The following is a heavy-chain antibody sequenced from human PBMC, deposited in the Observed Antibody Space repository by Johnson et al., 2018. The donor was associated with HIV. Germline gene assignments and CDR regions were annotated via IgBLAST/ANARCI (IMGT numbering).Heavy chain of an antibody. D-gene: IGHD5-12*01. V-gene: IGHV3-30*04. Sequence: QVQLVESGGGVVQPGRSLRLSCAASGFTFRSYPMHWVRQAPGKGLEWVAVISYDGGNKSSEDSVKGRFTISRDNSKNTLYLQMNSPSAEATAVYYCARELTYSGYEVYAFDIWGQGTMVTVSS. CDR3: ARELTYSGYEVYAFDI. CDR2: ISYDGGNK. J-gene: IGHJ3*02. CDR1: GFTFRSYP.